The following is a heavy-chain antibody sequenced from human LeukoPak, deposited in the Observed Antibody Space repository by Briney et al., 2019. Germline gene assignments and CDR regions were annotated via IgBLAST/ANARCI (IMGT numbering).Heavy chain of an antibody. CDR1: GGSISSGSYY. CDR3: ARVGYYGVVRIFDY. CDR2: IYTSGST. V-gene: IGHV4-61*02. D-gene: IGHD3-10*01. Sequence: PSQTLSLTCTVSGGSISSGSYYWSWIRQPAGKGLEWIGRIYTSGSTNYNPSLKSRVTISVDTSKNQFSLKLSSVTAADTAVYYCARVGYYGVVRIFDYWGQRTLVTVSS. J-gene: IGHJ4*02.